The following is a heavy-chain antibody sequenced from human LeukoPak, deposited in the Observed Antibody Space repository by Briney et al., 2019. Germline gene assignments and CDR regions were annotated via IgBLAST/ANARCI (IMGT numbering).Heavy chain of an antibody. CDR1: GFTFSSYA. CDR2: ISGSGGST. D-gene: IGHD2-15*01. V-gene: IGHV3-23*01. CDR3: ARDQGRYCSGGSCSLFDY. J-gene: IGHJ4*02. Sequence: GGSLRLSCAASGFTFSSYAMSWVRQAPGKGLEWVSAISGSGGSTYYADSVKGRFTISRDNSKNTLYLQMNSLRAEDTAVHYCARDQGRYCSGGSCSLFDYWGQGTLVTVSS.